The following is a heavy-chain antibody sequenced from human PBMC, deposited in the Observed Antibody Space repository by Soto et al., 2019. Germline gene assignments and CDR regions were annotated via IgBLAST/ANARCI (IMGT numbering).Heavy chain of an antibody. J-gene: IGHJ6*02. CDR2: IYYSGET. Sequence: QVQLQESGPGLVKPSETLSLTCTVSGDSISRYYWSWIRPSPGKGLEWIGYIYYSGETNYNPSVKSRVAISVDRTKNQFFLKLSSVTASDTAVYYCARDQGGEFLKGSGMDVWGQGTTATVSS. CDR1: GDSISRYY. V-gene: IGHV4-59*01. D-gene: IGHD3-10*01. CDR3: ARDQGGEFLKGSGMDV.